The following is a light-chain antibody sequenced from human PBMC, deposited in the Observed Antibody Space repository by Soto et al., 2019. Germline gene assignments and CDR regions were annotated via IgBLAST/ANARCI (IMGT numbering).Light chain of an antibody. Sequence: EIVLTQSPATLSLSPGERATLSCRASQSVYSYLAWYQQKPGQAPRLLIYGASTRAAGVPVRFSGSGSGTEFTLTINRLEPEDFAVYYCQQYNRWPLTFGGGTKVEIK. V-gene: IGKV3-15*01. J-gene: IGKJ4*01. CDR1: QSVYSY. CDR3: QQYNRWPLT. CDR2: GAS.